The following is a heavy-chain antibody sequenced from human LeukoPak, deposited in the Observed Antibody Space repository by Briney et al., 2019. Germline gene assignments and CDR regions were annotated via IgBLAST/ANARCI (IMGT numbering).Heavy chain of an antibody. CDR2: ITSSGTYT. CDR1: GFTFSNYN. Sequence: GGSLRLSCADSGFTFSNYNMNWVRQAPGKAMEWVSSITSSGTYTFYADSVKGRFTISRDNAKNSLYLQMDSLGPEDTAVYYCARVCGGGSSGCYYFDYWGQGTLVTVSS. D-gene: IGHD6-19*01. CDR3: ARVCGGGSSGCYYFDY. V-gene: IGHV3-21*04. J-gene: IGHJ4*02.